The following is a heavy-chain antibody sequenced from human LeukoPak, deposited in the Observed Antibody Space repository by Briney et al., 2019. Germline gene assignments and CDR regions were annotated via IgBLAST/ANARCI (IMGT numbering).Heavy chain of an antibody. V-gene: IGHV3-11*01. D-gene: IGHD3-9*01. Sequence: GGSLRLSCAASVFTFSDYYMSWIRQAPGKGLEGGSYISSSGSTIYYADSVKGRFTISRDNSKNTLYLQMNSMRAEDKAVYYCAKCILTGYSKGYMDVWGKGTTVTISS. CDR2: ISSSGSTI. CDR3: AKCILTGYSKGYMDV. CDR1: VFTFSDYY. J-gene: IGHJ6*03.